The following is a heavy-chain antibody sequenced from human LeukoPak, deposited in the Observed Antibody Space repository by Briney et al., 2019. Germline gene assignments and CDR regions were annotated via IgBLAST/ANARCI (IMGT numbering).Heavy chain of an antibody. Sequence: ASVKVSCKASGYTFTSYGISWVRQAPGQGLEWMGWISAYNGNTNYAQKLQGRVTMTTDTSTSTAYMELRSLRSDDTAVYYCARAPITYYDSTLDYCGQGTLVTVSS. V-gene: IGHV1-18*01. CDR3: ARAPITYYDSTLDY. CDR2: ISAYNGNT. D-gene: IGHD3-22*01. CDR1: GYTFTSYG. J-gene: IGHJ4*02.